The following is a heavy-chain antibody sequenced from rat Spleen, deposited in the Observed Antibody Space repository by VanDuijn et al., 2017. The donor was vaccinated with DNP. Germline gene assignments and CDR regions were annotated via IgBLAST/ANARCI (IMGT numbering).Heavy chain of an antibody. Sequence: EVQLQESGPGLVKPSQSLSLTCSVTGYSITSSYRWNWIRTFPGNKMEWMGYINTAGSTNYNPSLKSRISITRDNSKNQFFLQVNSVTIEDTATDYGAHWDLGDYWGQGVMVTVSS. D-gene: IGHD5-1*01. CDR1: GYSITSSYR. CDR3: AHWDLGDY. CDR2: INTAGST. V-gene: IGHV3-3*01. J-gene: IGHJ2*01.